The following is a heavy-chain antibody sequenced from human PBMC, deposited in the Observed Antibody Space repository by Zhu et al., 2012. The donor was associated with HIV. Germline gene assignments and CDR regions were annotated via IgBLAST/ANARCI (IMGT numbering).Heavy chain of an antibody. CDR3: ARLRDTSGYYYPFDY. CDR2: VFYTGTT. J-gene: IGHJ4*02. Sequence: QVQLQESGSGLVKPSETLSLTCSVSGGSTNSHYWNWIRQPPGKGLEWIGYVFYTGTTNYNPSLKSRVTISLDMSRNQFSLKLTSVTAADTAVYYCARLRDTSGYYYPFDYCGQGSLVTVSS. V-gene: IGHV4-59*11. D-gene: IGHD3-22*01. CDR1: GGSTNSHY.